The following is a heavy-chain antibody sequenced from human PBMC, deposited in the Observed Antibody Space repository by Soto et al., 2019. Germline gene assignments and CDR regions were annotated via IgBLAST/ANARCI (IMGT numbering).Heavy chain of an antibody. V-gene: IGHV4-30-2*01. CDR1: GGSISSGGYS. D-gene: IGHD2-15*01. Sequence: QLQLQESGSGLVKPSQTLSLTCAVSGGSISSGGYSWSWIRQPPGKGLEWIGYIYHSGSTYYNPSPKSRVTISVDRSKNQFSLKLSSVTAADTAVYYCARGPLYCSGGSCYSGYYGMDVWGQGTTVTVSS. CDR2: IYHSGST. J-gene: IGHJ6*02. CDR3: ARGPLYCSGGSCYSGYYGMDV.